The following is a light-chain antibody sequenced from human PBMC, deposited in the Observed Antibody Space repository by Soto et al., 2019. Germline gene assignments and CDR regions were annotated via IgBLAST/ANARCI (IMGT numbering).Light chain of an antibody. J-gene: IGKJ5*01. CDR3: QQYGTSIT. CDR1: QSFSSSY. V-gene: IGKV3-20*01. Sequence: EIVLTQSPGTLSLSPGERATLSCRASQSFSSSYLAWYQQQPGQAPRLLIYGASSRATGTPDRFSGSGSGTDFPLTISRLEPEDFAVYYWQQYGTSITFGQGTRLEI. CDR2: GAS.